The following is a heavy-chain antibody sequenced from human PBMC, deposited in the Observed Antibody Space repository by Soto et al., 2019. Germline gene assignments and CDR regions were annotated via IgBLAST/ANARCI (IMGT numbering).Heavy chain of an antibody. J-gene: IGHJ6*02. V-gene: IGHV3-30-3*01. CDR3: ARDLRSSGSKTYGMDV. Sequence: QVQLVESGGGVVQPGRSLRLSCAASGFTFSSYAMHWVRQAPGKGLEWVAVISYDGSNKYYADSVKGRFTISRDNSQNTLYLQMNSLRAEDTAVYYCARDLRSSGSKTYGMDVWGQGTTVTVSS. CDR1: GFTFSSYA. D-gene: IGHD6-19*01. CDR2: ISYDGSNK.